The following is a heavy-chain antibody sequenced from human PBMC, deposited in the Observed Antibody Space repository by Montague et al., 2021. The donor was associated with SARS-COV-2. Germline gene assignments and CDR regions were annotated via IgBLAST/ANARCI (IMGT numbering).Heavy chain of an antibody. CDR1: GGSNSRYY. J-gene: IGHJ4*02. V-gene: IGHV4-34*01. CDR2: IGPSGST. Sequence: SETLSLTCTVSGGSNSRYYWSWIRQPPGKGLEWIGEIGPSGSTNYNPSLKSRVIISLDTSKNQFSLKLSSVTAADTAVYYCARGLIDITMMVVVFTGASLYFDYWGQGILVTVSS. CDR3: ARGLIDITMMVVVFTGASLYFDY. D-gene: IGHD3-22*01.